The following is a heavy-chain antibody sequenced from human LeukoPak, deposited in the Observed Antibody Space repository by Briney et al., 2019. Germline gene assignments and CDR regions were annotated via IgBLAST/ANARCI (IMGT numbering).Heavy chain of an antibody. CDR2: INHSGSP. CDR3: ARMADASDAFDI. Sequence: SETLSLTCAVYGGSFSDYYWTWIRQPPGKGLEWIGEINHSGSPNNNPSLKSRVSISFDTSKNQFSLKLSSVTAADTALYYCARMADASDAFDIWGQGTTVTVSS. CDR1: GGSFSDYY. D-gene: IGHD5-24*01. V-gene: IGHV4-34*01. J-gene: IGHJ3*02.